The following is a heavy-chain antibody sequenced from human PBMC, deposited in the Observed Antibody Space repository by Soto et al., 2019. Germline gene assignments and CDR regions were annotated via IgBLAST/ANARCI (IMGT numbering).Heavy chain of an antibody. Sequence: PGGSLRLSGAASGFTVSNTYITWVRQPPGKGLECVSVIYTAGVTNYADSVKGRFIISRDNSKNTLYLQMNSLRAEDTAVYYCARPLPLAKGVFDPWGQGTLVTVSS. CDR2: IYTAGVT. V-gene: IGHV3-53*01. CDR1: GFTVSNTY. J-gene: IGHJ5*02. CDR3: ARPLPLAKGVFDP. D-gene: IGHD2-2*01.